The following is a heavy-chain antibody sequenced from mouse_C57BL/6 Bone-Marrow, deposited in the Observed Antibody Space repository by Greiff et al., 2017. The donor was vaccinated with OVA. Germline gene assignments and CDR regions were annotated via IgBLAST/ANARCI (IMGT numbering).Heavy chain of an antibody. D-gene: IGHD1-1*01. CDR2: IRSKSNNYAT. CDR1: GFSFNTYA. J-gene: IGHJ3*01. V-gene: IGHV10-1*01. CDR3: VSGLRAWFAY. Sequence: EVKLVESGGGLVQPKGSLKLSCAASGFSFNTYAMNWVRQAPGKGLEWVARIRSKSNNYATYYADSVKDRFTISRDESESMLYLQMNNLKTEDTAMYYCVSGLRAWFAYWGQGTLVTVSA.